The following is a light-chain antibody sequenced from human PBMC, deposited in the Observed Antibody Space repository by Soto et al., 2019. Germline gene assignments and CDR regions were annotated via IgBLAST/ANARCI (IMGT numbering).Light chain of an antibody. V-gene: IGKV1-39*01. CDR2: AAS. CDR3: QQSYETPFT. CDR1: QSIRNS. J-gene: IGKJ3*01. Sequence: DIQMTQSPSSLSASVGERVTITCRASQSIRNSLNWYQQKPGKPPKFLIFAASSLQSGVPSRFSGGGSGTDFTLTISSLQPEDFATYYCQQSYETPFTFGPGTKVDIK.